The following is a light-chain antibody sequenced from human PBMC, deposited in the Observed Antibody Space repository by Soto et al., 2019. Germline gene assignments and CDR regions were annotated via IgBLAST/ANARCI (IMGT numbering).Light chain of an antibody. CDR2: GAS. V-gene: IGKV3-15*01. Sequence: EIVMTQSPATLSVSPGERATLSCGASQSVSSNLAWYQQKPGQAPRLLIYGASTRATGIPARFSGSGSGTEFTLTISSLQSEDFAVYYCQQYNNWPAGTFGGGTKVDIK. CDR3: QQYNNWPAGT. J-gene: IGKJ4*01. CDR1: QSVSSN.